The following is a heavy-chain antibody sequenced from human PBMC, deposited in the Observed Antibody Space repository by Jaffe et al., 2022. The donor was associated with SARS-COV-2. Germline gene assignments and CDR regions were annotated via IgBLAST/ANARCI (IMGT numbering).Heavy chain of an antibody. CDR3: ARQGGAPNWYIDL. Sequence: QVQLQESGPGLVKPSETLSLTCSVSGGSISGYYWTWIRQPPGKGLEWIGYIHGSGSTTYNPSLKSRVTMSVDTSKNQLFLKLTSVNAAETGVYYCARQGGAPNWYIDLWGRGTLVTVSS. CDR2: IHGSGST. D-gene: IGHD3-16*01. V-gene: IGHV4-59*08. CDR1: GGSISGYY. J-gene: IGHJ2*01.